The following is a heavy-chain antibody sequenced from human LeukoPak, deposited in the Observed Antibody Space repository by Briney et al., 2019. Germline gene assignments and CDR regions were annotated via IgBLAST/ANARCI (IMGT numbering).Heavy chain of an antibody. CDR3: ARAMCGGSCYSGYYYGTDV. Sequence: ASVKVSCKASGGTFSSYAISWVRQAPGQGLEWMGGIIPIFGTANYAQKFQGRVTITADESTSTAYKELSSLRSEDTAVYYCARAMCGGSCYSGYYYGTDVWGKGTTVTVSS. V-gene: IGHV1-69*13. CDR2: IIPIFGTA. D-gene: IGHD2-15*01. CDR1: GGTFSSYA. J-gene: IGHJ6*04.